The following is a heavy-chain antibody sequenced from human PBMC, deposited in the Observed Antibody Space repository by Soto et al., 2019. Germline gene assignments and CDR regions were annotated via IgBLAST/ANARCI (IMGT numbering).Heavy chain of an antibody. Sequence: GESLQVSRNGSSYSFAGYCISCLLKPPRKGLETMGLIYPSDSQTYYSPSFRGHVTISVTKSITTVVLQWSSLRASDTAMYYCARDHVVSAVPFDYWRQGTLVT. V-gene: IGHV5-10-1*01. CDR3: ARDHVVSAVPFDY. J-gene: IGHJ4*02. CDR1: SYSFAGYC. D-gene: IGHD2-2*01. CDR2: IYPSDSQT.